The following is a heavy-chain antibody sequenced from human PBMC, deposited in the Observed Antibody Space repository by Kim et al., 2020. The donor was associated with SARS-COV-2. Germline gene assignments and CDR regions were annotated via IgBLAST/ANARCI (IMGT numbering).Heavy chain of an antibody. D-gene: IGHD6-6*01. V-gene: IGHV4-61*09. CDR1: GGSISSDNYY. CDR2: VYTSGST. CDR3: AREPIEYSSSSFAFDI. J-gene: IGHJ3*02. Sequence: SETLSLTCTVSGGSISSDNYYWSWIRQPAGKGLEFIGHVYTSGSTSYNPSLKSRVTISVDTSKNQFSLKLSSVTAADTAVYFCAREPIEYSSSSFAFDIWGQGTMVTVSS.